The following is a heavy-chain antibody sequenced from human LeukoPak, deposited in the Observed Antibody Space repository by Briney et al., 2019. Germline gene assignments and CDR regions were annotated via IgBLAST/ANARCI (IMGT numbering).Heavy chain of an antibody. CDR1: GFTFSNYA. D-gene: IGHD2-21*01. V-gene: IGHV3-23*01. CDR2: ISGSGGST. J-gene: IGHJ3*02. Sequence: GGSLRLSCAASGFTFSNYAMSWVRQAPGKGLEWVSGISGSGGSTYYADSVKGRFTISRDNSKDTLYLQMNSLRAEDTAIYYCARAFRWRGPFDIWGQGTMVTVSS. CDR3: ARAFRWRGPFDI.